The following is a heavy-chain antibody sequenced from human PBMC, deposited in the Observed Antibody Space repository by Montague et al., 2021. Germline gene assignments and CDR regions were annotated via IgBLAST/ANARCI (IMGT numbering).Heavy chain of an antibody. CDR3: AGAEDYYGSGSYLGSDY. Sequence: TLSLTCTVSGGSISSGGYYWSWIRQPPGKGLEWIGNIFYSGNTYYSPSLKSRVTISVDTSKNQFSLTLSSVTAADTAVYYCAGAEDYYGSGSYLGSDYWGQGTLVTVSS. CDR2: IFYSGNT. V-gene: IGHV4-31*03. D-gene: IGHD3-10*01. CDR1: GGSISSGGYY. J-gene: IGHJ4*02.